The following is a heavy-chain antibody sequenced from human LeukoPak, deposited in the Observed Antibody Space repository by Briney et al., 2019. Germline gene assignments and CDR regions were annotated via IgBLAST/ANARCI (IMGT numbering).Heavy chain of an antibody. CDR1: GGTFSSYA. D-gene: IGHD3-10*01. V-gene: IGHV1-69*06. J-gene: IGHJ4*02. CDR3: ARDRLGSGSYTYFDY. CDR2: IIPIFGTA. Sequence: SVKVSCKASGGTFSSYAISWVRQAPGQGLEWMGGIIPIFGTANYAQKFQGRVTITADKSTSTAYMELSSLRSEDTAVYYCARDRLGSGSYTYFDYWGQGTLVTVSS.